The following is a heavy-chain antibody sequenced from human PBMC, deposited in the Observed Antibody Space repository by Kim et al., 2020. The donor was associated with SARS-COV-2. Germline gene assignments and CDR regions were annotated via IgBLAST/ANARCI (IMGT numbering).Heavy chain of an antibody. CDR3: ARGRHIVVVTAQSKYYFDY. CDR1: GGSFSGYY. V-gene: IGHV4-34*01. Sequence: SETLSLTCAVYGGSFSGYYWSWIRQPPGKGLEWIGEINHSGSTNYNPSLKSRVTISVDTSKNQFSLKLSSVTAADTAVYYCARGRHIVVVTAQSKYYFDYWGQGTLVTVSS. CDR2: INHSGST. J-gene: IGHJ4*02. D-gene: IGHD2-21*02.